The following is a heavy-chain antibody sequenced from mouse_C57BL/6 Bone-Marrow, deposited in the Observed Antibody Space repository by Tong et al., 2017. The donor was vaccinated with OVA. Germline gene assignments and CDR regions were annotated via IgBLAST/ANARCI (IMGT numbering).Heavy chain of an antibody. CDR2: INPSTGGT. V-gene: IGHV1-42*01. CDR1: GYSFTDYY. CDR3: ASICYDYDGDY. Sequence: EVQLQESGPELVKTGASVKISCKASGYSFTDYYMHWVKQSPEKSFEWIGEINPSTGGTSYNQKFKGKATLTVDKSSSTAYMQLKSLTSEDSAVYYCASICYDYDGDYWGQGTTLAVSS. D-gene: IGHD2-4*01. J-gene: IGHJ2*01.